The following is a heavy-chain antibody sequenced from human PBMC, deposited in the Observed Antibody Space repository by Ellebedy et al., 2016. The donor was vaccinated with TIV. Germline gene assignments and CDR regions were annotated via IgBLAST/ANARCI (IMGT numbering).Heavy chain of an antibody. Sequence: GGSLRLSXKASGFTFTSYWMTWVRQAPGKGLEWVANIEHSGSEEYYVDSVKGRFIISRDNSENSVYLQMNSLRAEDTAVYYCARYGDYVWDLKTDYWGQGTLVTVSS. J-gene: IGHJ4*02. D-gene: IGHD4-17*01. CDR1: GFTFTSYW. CDR2: IEHSGSEE. V-gene: IGHV3-7*01. CDR3: ARYGDYVWDLKTDY.